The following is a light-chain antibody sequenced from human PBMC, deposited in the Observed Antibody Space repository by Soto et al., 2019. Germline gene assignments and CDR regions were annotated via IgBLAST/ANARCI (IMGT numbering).Light chain of an antibody. CDR3: QQYNIYWT. Sequence: IQGTKCLFNLTASVANRVTITCRASQSISTWLAWYQQKPGKAPKLLIYDASSLESGVPSRFTGSGSGTEFTLTISSLQPDDFGTYYCQQYNIYWTFGQGTKVDI. CDR2: DAS. V-gene: IGKV1-5*01. CDR1: QSISTW. J-gene: IGKJ1*01.